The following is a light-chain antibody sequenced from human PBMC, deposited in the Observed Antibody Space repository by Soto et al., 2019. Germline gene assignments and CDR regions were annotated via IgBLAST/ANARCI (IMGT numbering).Light chain of an antibody. J-gene: IGKJ5*01. CDR1: QGVTTN. Sequence: ETVMTQSPATLSVSPGERATLSCRAGQGVTTNFAWYQQKSGQSPRLLIYDVSIRATGVPARFSGTGSETDFTLTISGLQSEDSAVYFCQQYNNWPFSFGQGTRVEIK. V-gene: IGKV3-15*01. CDR3: QQYNNWPFS. CDR2: DVS.